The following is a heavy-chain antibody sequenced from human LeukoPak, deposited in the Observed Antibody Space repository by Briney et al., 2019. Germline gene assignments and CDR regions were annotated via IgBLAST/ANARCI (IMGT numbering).Heavy chain of an antibody. D-gene: IGHD3-22*01. CDR3: ATHQGSGYPYYYYYMDV. J-gene: IGHJ6*03. V-gene: IGHV1-24*01. CDR2: FDPEDGET. Sequence: ASVKVSCKVSGYTLTELSMHWVRQAPGKGLEWMGGFDPEDGETIYAQKFQGRVTMTEDTSTDTAYMELSSLRSEDTAVYYCATHQGSGYPYYYYYMDVWGKGTTVTVSS. CDR1: GYTLTELS.